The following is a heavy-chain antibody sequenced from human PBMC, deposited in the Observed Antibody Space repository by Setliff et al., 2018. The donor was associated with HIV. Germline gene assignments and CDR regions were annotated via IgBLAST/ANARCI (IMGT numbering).Heavy chain of an antibody. CDR2: LSDSGGTT. CDR1: GFTFSDCS. CDR3: AKGPYRQWRGTDSFDI. V-gene: IGHV3-23*01. D-gene: IGHD6-19*01. J-gene: IGHJ3*02. Sequence: PGESLKISCAASGFTFSDCSMSWVRQSPGKGLEWVSSLSDSGGTTFYVGSVKGRFTISRDNSKNTLYLQMNRLRVEDTAVYHCAKGPYRQWRGTDSFDIWGRGTTVTVSS.